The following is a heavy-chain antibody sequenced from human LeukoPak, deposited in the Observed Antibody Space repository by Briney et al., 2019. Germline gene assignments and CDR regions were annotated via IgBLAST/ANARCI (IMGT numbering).Heavy chain of an antibody. D-gene: IGHD6-13*01. V-gene: IGHV1-46*01. CDR3: ARGYSSNWRDFFDS. J-gene: IGHJ4*02. CDR1: GYTFTSYY. Sequence: ASVKASCKASGYTFTSYYMHWLRQAPGQGLEWMGIISPSTGGTTYAQKFQGSVTVTRDTSTSTVYMELSSLRSEDTALYYCARGYSSNWRDFFDSWGQGTLVTVSS. CDR2: ISPSTGGT.